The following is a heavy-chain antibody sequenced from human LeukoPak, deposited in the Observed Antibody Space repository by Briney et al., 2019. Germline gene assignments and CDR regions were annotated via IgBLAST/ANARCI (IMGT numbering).Heavy chain of an antibody. J-gene: IGHJ6*03. CDR1: GFSVRDFW. CDR3: AKLGGHPLHNYYVGV. D-gene: IGHD3-16*01. V-gene: IGHV3-23*01. CDR2: ILDSGYST. Sequence: GGSLRLSCAASGFSVRDFWMAWVRQAPGKGLEWVSGILDSGYSTYYANSVKGRFTISRDNSNNTLYLQMNSLRAEDTAVYYCAKLGGHPLHNYYVGVWGKGTTVAVSS.